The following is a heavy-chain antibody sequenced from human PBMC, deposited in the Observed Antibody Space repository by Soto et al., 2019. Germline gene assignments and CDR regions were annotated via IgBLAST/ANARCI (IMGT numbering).Heavy chain of an antibody. CDR3: ASKAASGGDCYAFDS. V-gene: IGHV1-69*06. J-gene: IGHJ4*02. D-gene: IGHD2-21*02. CDR2: IIPLFGTA. Sequence: QVYLVQSGAEVKKPGSSVKISCKASGGIFSSNTINWVRQAAGQGLEWMGGIIPLFGTANYAEKFQGRVTNTADKITTTEYMTSTSLRSEDTAVYYCASKAASGGDCYAFDSWGQGTLVTVSS. CDR1: GGIFSSNT.